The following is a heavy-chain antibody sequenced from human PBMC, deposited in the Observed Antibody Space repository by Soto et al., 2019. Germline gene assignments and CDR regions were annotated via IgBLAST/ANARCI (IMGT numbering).Heavy chain of an antibody. CDR3: ARDKTFGGSIGSAVDS. D-gene: IGHD3-16*01. CDR2: IWYAASPK. J-gene: IGHJ4*02. Sequence: QVQVVESGGGAVQPGTSLRLSCAASGVTVNNYGMHWVRQAPGKGLDWVADIWYAASPKYYADSVMGGFTISRDNSKKTLYLQMSGLRGEDTALYHCARDKTFGGSIGSAVDSWAQGPLVTVYS. V-gene: IGHV3-33*01. CDR1: GVTVNNYG.